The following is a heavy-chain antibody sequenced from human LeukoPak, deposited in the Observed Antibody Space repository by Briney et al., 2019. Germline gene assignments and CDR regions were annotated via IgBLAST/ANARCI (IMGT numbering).Heavy chain of an antibody. V-gene: IGHV3-11*01. CDR2: INSGSTSI. J-gene: IGHJ5*02. CDR1: GFTFSDWY. Sequence: GGSLRLSCAASGFTFSDWYMSWIRQAPGKGLEWVSYINSGSTSIYNGDSVKGRFTISRDNSKNTLYLQMNSLRAEDTAVYHCAKGVCGGDCYRDWFDPWGQGTLVTVSS. D-gene: IGHD2-21*01. CDR3: AKGVCGGDCYRDWFDP.